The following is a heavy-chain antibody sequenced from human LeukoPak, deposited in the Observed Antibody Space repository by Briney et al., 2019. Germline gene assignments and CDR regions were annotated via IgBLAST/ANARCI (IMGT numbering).Heavy chain of an antibody. Sequence: PGGSLRLSCEASGFTFGSHAMYWVRQAPGKGLEWVAGIFGSGGSPHYADPVKGRFTISRDNSKNTLYLQMNGLRAEDTAVYYCAKDEAAAGPMYYFDYWGQGTLVTVSS. J-gene: IGHJ4*02. CDR3: AKDEAAAGPMYYFDY. CDR1: GFTFGSHA. V-gene: IGHV3-23*01. D-gene: IGHD6-13*01. CDR2: IFGSGGSP.